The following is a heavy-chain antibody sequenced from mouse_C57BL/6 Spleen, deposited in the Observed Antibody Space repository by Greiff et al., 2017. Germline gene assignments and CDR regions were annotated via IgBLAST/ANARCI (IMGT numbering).Heavy chain of an antibody. Sequence: VQLQQSGPGLVQPSQRLSITCKVSGFSLTSYGVHWVRQSPGKGLEWLGVLWSGGSTAYYDAFISSMGISKDKTKVQVFFKMNRLQADDTAIYYCASYGSSHPRAMDDWGQGTSVTVSS. D-gene: IGHD1-1*01. V-gene: IGHV2-2*01. CDR2: LWSGGST. J-gene: IGHJ4*01. CDR3: ASYGSSHPRAMDD. CDR1: GFSLTSYG.